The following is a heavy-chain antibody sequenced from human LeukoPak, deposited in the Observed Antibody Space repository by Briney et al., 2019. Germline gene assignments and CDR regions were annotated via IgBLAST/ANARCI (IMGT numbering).Heavy chain of an antibody. CDR1: GYTFTSYG. CDR2: ISAYNGNT. J-gene: IGHJ5*02. Sequence: ASVKVSCKASGYTFTSYGISWVRQAPGQGLEWMGWISAYNGNTNYAQKLQGRVTMTTDTSTSTAYMELRSLRSDDTAVYYCARVVGCGSTSCLGRNWFDPWGQGALVTVSS. D-gene: IGHD2-2*01. CDR3: ARVVGCGSTSCLGRNWFDP. V-gene: IGHV1-18*01.